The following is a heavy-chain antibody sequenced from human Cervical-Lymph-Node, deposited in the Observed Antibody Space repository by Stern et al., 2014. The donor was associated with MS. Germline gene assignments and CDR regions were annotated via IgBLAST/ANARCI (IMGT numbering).Heavy chain of an antibody. CDR1: GYSFTTYW. CDR2: IYPGAFDT. Sequence: EVQLVQSRAEVKKPGESLRISCKGSGYSFTTYWIGWVRQMPGKGLEWIGTIYPGAFDTRYSPSFQGQVTISADKSINTAFLQWTSLEASDTAIYYCARQGAGNFYYGMDVWGQGTTVTVSS. V-gene: IGHV5-51*01. D-gene: IGHD1-26*01. J-gene: IGHJ6*02. CDR3: ARQGAGNFYYGMDV.